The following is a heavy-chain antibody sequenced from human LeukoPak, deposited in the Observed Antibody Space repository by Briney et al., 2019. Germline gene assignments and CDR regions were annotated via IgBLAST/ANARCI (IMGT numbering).Heavy chain of an antibody. V-gene: IGHV4-4*02. CDR2: IYYSGST. Sequence: PGGSLRLSCAASGFTFSNAWMSWVRQAPGKGLEWIGSIYYSGSTYYNPSLKSRVTISVDTSKNQFSLKLSSVTAADTAVYYCARGNYYMDVWGKGTTVTISS. CDR3: ARGNYYMDV. CDR1: GFTFSNAW. J-gene: IGHJ6*03.